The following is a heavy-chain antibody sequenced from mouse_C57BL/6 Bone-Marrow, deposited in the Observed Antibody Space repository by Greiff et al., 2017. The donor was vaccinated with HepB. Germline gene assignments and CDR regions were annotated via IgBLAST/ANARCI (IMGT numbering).Heavy chain of an antibody. CDR3: ARTDSYYSNYDYAMDY. D-gene: IGHD2-5*01. V-gene: IGHV1-69*01. CDR2: IDPSDSYT. Sequence: QVHVKQPGAELVMPGASVKLSCKASGYTFTSYWMHWVKQRPGQGLEWIGEIDPSDSYTNYNQKFKGKSTLTVDKSSSTAYMQLSSLTSEDSAVYYCARTDSYYSNYDYAMDYWGQGTSVSVSS. CDR1: GYTFTSYW. J-gene: IGHJ4*01.